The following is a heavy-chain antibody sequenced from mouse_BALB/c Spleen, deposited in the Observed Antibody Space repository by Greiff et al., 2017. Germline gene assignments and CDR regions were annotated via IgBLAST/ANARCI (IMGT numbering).Heavy chain of an antibody. CDR1: GFAFSSYD. CDR3: ARHRTVGFAY. J-gene: IGHJ3*01. V-gene: IGHV5-12-1*01. Sequence: EVKLVESGGGLVKPGGSLKLSCAASGFAFSSYDMSWVRQTPEKRLEWVAYISSGGGSTYYPDTVKGRFTISRDNAKNTLYLQMSSLKSEDTAMYYCARHRTVGFAYWGQGTLVTVSA. CDR2: ISSGGGST.